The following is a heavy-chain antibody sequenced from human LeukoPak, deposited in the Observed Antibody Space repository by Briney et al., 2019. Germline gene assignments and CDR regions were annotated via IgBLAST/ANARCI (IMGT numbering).Heavy chain of an antibody. Sequence: PSETLSLTCAVYGGSFSGYYWSWIRQPPGKGLEWIGEINHSGSTNYNPSLKSRVTISVDTSKNQFSLKLSSVTAADTAVYYCAREYYDILTGYSYYMDVWGKGTTVTVSS. CDR1: GGSFSGYY. J-gene: IGHJ6*03. CDR2: INHSGST. D-gene: IGHD3-9*01. V-gene: IGHV4-34*01. CDR3: AREYYDILTGYSYYMDV.